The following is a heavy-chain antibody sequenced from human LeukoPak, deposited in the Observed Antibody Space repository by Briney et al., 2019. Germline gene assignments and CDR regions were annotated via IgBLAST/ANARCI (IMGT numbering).Heavy chain of an antibody. CDR2: ISSSSSYI. CDR3: ARQNGDYEAALFFDY. V-gene: IGHV3-21*01. D-gene: IGHD4-17*01. J-gene: IGHJ4*02. Sequence: GGSLRLSXAASGFTFSSYSMKWVRQAPGKGLEWVSSISSSSSYIYYADSVKGRFTISRDNAKNSLYLQMNSLRVEDTAVYYCARQNGDYEAALFFDYWGQGTLVTVSS. CDR1: GFTFSSYS.